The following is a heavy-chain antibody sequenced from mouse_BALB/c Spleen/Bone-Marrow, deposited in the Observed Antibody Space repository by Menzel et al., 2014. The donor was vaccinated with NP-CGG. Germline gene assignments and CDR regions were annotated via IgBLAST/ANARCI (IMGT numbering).Heavy chain of an antibody. V-gene: IGHV7-3*02. Sequence: EVMLVESGGGLVQPGGSLRLSCATSGFTFTDYYMNWVRQPPGKALEWLAFIRNKAYGYTTEYNASVKGRFTISRDNSQNILYLQMNTLRAEDSATYYCARDMGGLLFDSWGQGTTLSVSS. CDR1: GFTFTDYY. D-gene: IGHD1-1*01. CDR3: ARDMGGLLFDS. CDR2: IRNKAYGYTT. J-gene: IGHJ2*01.